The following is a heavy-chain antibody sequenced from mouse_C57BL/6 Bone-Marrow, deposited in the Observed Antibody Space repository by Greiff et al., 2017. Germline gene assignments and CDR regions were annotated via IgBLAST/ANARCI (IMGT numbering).Heavy chain of an antibody. CDR2: IWRGGST. CDR3: ARIRLHWYFDV. V-gene: IGHV2-5*01. D-gene: IGHD6-2*01. J-gene: IGHJ1*03. CDR1: GFSLTSYG. Sequence: VKLMESGPGLVQPSQSLSITCTVSGFSLTSYGVHWVRQSPGKGLEWLGVIWRGGSTDYNAAFMSRLSITKDNSKSQVFFKMNSLQADDTAIYYCARIRLHWYFDVWGTGTTVTVSS.